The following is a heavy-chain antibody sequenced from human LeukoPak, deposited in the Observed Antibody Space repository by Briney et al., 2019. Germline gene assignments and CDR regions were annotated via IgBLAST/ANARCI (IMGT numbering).Heavy chain of an antibody. CDR1: GGSFSGYY. CDR3: ARGVQFYDFWSGYYGPWTSGMDV. CDR2: IDHSGST. D-gene: IGHD3-3*01. J-gene: IGHJ6*02. V-gene: IGHV4-34*01. Sequence: PSETLSLTCAVYGGSFSGYYWSWIRQPPGKGLEWIGKIDHSGSTNYNPSLKSRVTISVDTSKNQFSLKLSSVTAADTAVYYCARGVQFYDFWSGYYGPWTSGMDVWGQGTTVTVSS.